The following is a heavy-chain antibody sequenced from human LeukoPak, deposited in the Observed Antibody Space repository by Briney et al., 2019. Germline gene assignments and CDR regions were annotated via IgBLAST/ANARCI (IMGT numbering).Heavy chain of an antibody. Sequence: PGGSLRLSCAASGFTFSTYGMHWVRQAPGKGLEWVAVIWYDGSDEYYADTVKGRFTISRDNSKNTMYLQMNSLRADDTAVYYCARFAAGGSYYYYMDVWGKGTTVTVSS. J-gene: IGHJ6*03. D-gene: IGHD6-25*01. V-gene: IGHV3-33*01. CDR2: IWYDGSDE. CDR1: GFTFSTYG. CDR3: ARFAAGGSYYYYMDV.